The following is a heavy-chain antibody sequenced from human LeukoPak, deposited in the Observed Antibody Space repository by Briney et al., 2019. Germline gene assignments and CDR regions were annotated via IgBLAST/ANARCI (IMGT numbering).Heavy chain of an antibody. Sequence: GASVKVSCKASGYTFTSYDINWVRQATGQGLEWMGWMNPNSGNTGYAQKFQGRVTMTRNTSISTAYMELSSLRSEDTAVYYCASFGADQLLGENYYYYGMDVWGQGTTVTVSS. CDR1: GYTFTSYD. CDR2: MNPNSGNT. V-gene: IGHV1-8*01. J-gene: IGHJ6*02. CDR3: ASFGADQLLGENYYYYGMDV. D-gene: IGHD2-2*01.